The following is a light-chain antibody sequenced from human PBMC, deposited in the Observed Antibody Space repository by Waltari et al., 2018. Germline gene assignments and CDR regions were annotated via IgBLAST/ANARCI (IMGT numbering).Light chain of an antibody. Sequence: EIVMTQSPATLSVSPGERATLSCRASQSVSSNLAWYQQKPGQAPRLLTYGSSTRATGFPARFSGSGSGTEFTLTISSLQSEDFAVYYCQQYNNWPLYTFGQGTKLEIK. J-gene: IGKJ2*01. CDR3: QQYNNWPLYT. CDR1: QSVSSN. V-gene: IGKV3-15*01. CDR2: GSS.